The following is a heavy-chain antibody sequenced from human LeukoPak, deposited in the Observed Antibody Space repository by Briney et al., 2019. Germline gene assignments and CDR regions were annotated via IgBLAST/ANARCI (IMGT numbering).Heavy chain of an antibody. CDR1: GFTFSSYS. CDR2: ISTSSSYI. D-gene: IGHD6-13*01. V-gene: IGHV3-21*01. J-gene: IGHJ6*03. CDR3: ARAAIAAARIYYYMDV. Sequence: GGSLRLSCAASGFTFSSYSMNWVRQAPGRGLEWVSFISTSSSYIHNADSVKGRFTISRDNAENSLYLQMNSLRAEDTAVYYCARAAIAAARIYYYMDVWGKGTTVTVSS.